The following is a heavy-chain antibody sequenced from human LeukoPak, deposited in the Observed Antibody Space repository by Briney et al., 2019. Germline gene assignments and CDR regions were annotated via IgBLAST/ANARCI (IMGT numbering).Heavy chain of an antibody. J-gene: IGHJ3*02. Sequence: ASVTVSCTASGYTFTSYGISWVRQAPGQGLEWMGWISAYNGNTNYAQKLQGRVTMTTDTSTSTAYMELRSLRSDDTAVYYCARGFDVDIVATGFAGFGAFDIWGQGTMVTVSS. V-gene: IGHV1-18*01. CDR3: ARGFDVDIVATGFAGFGAFDI. CDR2: ISAYNGNT. CDR1: GYTFTSYG. D-gene: IGHD5-12*01.